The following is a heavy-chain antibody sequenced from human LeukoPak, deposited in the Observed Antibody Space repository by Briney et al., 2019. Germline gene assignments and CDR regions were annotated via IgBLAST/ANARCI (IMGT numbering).Heavy chain of an antibody. CDR3: ARGGGSREVVVAAHTTSYYFDY. CDR1: GGSFSGYY. V-gene: IGHV4-34*01. Sequence: SDTLSLTCAVYGGSFSGYYWSWLRQPPGKGLEWIGEINHIGSTNYNPSLKSRVTISVDTSKGQFSLKLSSVTAADTAVYYCARGGGSREVVVAAHTTSYYFDYWGQGTLVTVSS. CDR2: INHIGST. D-gene: IGHD2-15*01. J-gene: IGHJ4*02.